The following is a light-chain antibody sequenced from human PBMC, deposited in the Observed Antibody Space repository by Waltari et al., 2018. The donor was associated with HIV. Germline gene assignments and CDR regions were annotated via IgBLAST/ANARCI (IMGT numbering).Light chain of an antibody. J-gene: IGLJ2*01. CDR3: AAWDDSLNGVI. Sequence: QSVLTQPPSASGTPGQRVTISCSGSRSNIGSNTVNCYQQLPGTAPKLLIYNNNQRPSGVPDRFSGSKSGTSASLAISGLQSEDEADYYCAAWDDSLNGVIFGGGTKLTVL. CDR1: RSNIGSNT. CDR2: NNN. V-gene: IGLV1-44*01.